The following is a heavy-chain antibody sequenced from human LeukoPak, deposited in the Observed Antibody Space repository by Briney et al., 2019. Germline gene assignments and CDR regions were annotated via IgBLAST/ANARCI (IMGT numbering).Heavy chain of an antibody. CDR3: ARQGYSYGYDY. CDR2: IYPGDSDT. CDR1: VYSFTIYW. V-gene: IGHV5-51*01. D-gene: IGHD5-18*01. J-gene: IGHJ4*02. Sequence: PRESLKISCKGSVYSFTIYWIGWVRQMPGKGLEWMGIIYPGDSDTRYSPSFQGQITISADKSISTAYLQWSSLKASDTAIYYCARQGYSYGYDYWGQGTLVTVSS.